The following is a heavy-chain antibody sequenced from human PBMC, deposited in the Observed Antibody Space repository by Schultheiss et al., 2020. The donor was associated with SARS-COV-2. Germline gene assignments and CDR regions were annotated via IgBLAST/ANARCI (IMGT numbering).Heavy chain of an antibody. CDR2: IWHDGDYK. V-gene: IGHV3-33*01. J-gene: IGHJ6*02. CDR3: ARGGSGSYWGDYYYYGMDV. Sequence: GGSLRLSCTTSGFSFRNYAMHWVRQAPGKGLEWVAVIWHDGDYKNYADSVKGRFTVFRDNSENSLYLQMNSLRAEDTAVYYCARGGSGSYWGDYYYYGMDVWGQGTTVTVSS. D-gene: IGHD1-26*01. CDR1: GFSFRNYA.